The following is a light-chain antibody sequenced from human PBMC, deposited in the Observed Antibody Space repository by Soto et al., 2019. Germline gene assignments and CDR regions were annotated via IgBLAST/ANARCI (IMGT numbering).Light chain of an antibody. J-gene: IGLJ3*02. CDR1: RSNIGSSI. CDR3: VAWDDDLSARV. Sequence: QSALTQPPSLSGTPGQTVTISCLGSRSNIGSSIVHWYQQLPGTAPKHLIYMNNQRPAGVPDRFSGSKSGTSASLVISALRSEDEADYYCVAWDDDLSARVFGGGNK. V-gene: IGLV1-47*01. CDR2: MNN.